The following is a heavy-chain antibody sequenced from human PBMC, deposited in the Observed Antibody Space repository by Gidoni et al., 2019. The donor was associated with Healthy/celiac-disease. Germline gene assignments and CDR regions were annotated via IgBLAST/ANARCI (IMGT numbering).Heavy chain of an antibody. Sequence: QVQLQESGPGLVKPSETLSLTCTVSGGSISSYYWSWIRQPPGKGLEWIGYIYYSGSTNYNPSLKSRVTISVDTSKNQFSLKLSSVTAADTAVYYCARHSRGFGCSGGSCYLDYWGQGTLVTVSS. V-gene: IGHV4-59*08. J-gene: IGHJ4*02. CDR3: ARHSRGFGCSGGSCYLDY. CDR1: GGSISSYY. CDR2: IYYSGST. D-gene: IGHD2-15*01.